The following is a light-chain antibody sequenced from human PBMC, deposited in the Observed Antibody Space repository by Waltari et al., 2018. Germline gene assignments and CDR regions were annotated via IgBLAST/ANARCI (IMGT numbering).Light chain of an antibody. CDR2: WAS. V-gene: IGKV4-1*01. J-gene: IGKJ1*01. CDR1: QRLLYSDYNRNY. Sequence: DIVMTQSPDSLTVSLGERATIHCKSSQRLLYSDYNRNYLAWYQQKPGQPPKLLISWASVRESGVPDRFSGSGSGTDFTLTISSLQAEDVAVYYCHQYYTPPSATFGQGTKVEI. CDR3: HQYYTPPSAT.